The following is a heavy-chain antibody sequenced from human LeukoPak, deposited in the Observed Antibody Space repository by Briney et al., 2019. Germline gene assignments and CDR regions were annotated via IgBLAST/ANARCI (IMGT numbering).Heavy chain of an antibody. CDR2: ISGSGGST. V-gene: IGHV3-23*01. CDR1: GFTFSSYA. Sequence: GGSLRLSCAASGFTFSSYAMSWVRQAPGKGLEWVSAISGSGGSTYYADSVKGRFTISRDNSKNTLFLQMNSLRAEDTAVYYCAKGRCYYDSSDAFDIWGQGTMVTVSS. J-gene: IGHJ3*02. CDR3: AKGRCYYDSSDAFDI. D-gene: IGHD3-22*01.